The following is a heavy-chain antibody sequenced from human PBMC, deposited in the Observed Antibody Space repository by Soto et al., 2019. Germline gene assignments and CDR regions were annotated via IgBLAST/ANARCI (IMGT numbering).Heavy chain of an antibody. CDR3: AGDWKQWTGDYFDY. Sequence: GGSLRLSCAASGFTFSSYGMHWVRQAPGKGLEWVAVIWYDGSNKYYADSVKGRLTISRANSKNTLYLQMSSLRAEDTAVYYCAGDWKQWTGDYFDYWGQGTLVTVSS. CDR1: GFTFSSYG. J-gene: IGHJ4*02. D-gene: IGHD6-19*01. V-gene: IGHV3-33*01. CDR2: IWYDGSNK.